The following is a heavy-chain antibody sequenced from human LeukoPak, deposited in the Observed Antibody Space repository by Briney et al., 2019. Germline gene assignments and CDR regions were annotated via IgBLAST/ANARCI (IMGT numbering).Heavy chain of an antibody. J-gene: IGHJ4*02. V-gene: IGHV3-64D*08. CDR3: VKGQEVVYTPTFDS. CDR2: IGTNGIST. D-gene: IGHD2-8*02. Sequence: GGSLRLSCSASGFTFSNYAMDWVRQAPGKGLEYVSAIGTNGISTYYADSVRDRFTISRDNPKNTLYLHISSLRVEDTAVYYCVKGQEVVYTPTFDSWGQGTLVTVSS. CDR1: GFTFSNYA.